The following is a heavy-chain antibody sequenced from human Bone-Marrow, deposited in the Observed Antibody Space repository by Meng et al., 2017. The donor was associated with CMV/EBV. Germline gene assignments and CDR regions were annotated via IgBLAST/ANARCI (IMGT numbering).Heavy chain of an antibody. CDR3: ARGRSIVVVVAAIDY. CDR2: ISGTSNYI. D-gene: IGHD2-15*01. Sequence: SVFTFSSYSMHWVRQAPGKGLEWVSLISGTSNYINYADSVKGRFTISRDNAKNSLYLQMDSLRAEDTAVYYCARGRSIVVVVAAIDYWGQGTLVTVSS. CDR1: VFTFSSYS. J-gene: IGHJ4*02. V-gene: IGHV3-21*01.